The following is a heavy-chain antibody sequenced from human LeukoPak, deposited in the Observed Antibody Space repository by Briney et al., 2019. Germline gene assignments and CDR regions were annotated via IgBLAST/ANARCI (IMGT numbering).Heavy chain of an antibody. V-gene: IGHV4-59*01. Sequence: PSDTLSLTCTVSGGSISGYYWSWIRQPPGKGLEWIGYLSYSGSTNYNPSLKSRVTISVDTSKNQFSLQLSSVTAADTAVYYCARDWAVTGTVAFDIWGQGTMVTVSS. CDR2: LSYSGST. D-gene: IGHD6-19*01. CDR3: ARDWAVTGTVAFDI. CDR1: GGSISGYY. J-gene: IGHJ3*02.